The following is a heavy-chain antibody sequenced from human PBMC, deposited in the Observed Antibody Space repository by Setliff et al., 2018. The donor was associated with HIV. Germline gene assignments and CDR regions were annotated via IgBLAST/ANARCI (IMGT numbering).Heavy chain of an antibody. CDR2: MYFRGNA. CDR3: ARTRGRAPVSYYFDN. Sequence: SETLSLTCTVSGGSISSHYWSWIRQAPGKGLEWIGTMYFRGNARNSPSLKSRVTMSVDTSRDQFSLKLSSVTAADTAVYYCARTRGRAPVSYYFDNWGQGRLVTVSS. CDR1: GGSISSHY. J-gene: IGHJ4*02. V-gene: IGHV4-59*11. D-gene: IGHD2-2*01.